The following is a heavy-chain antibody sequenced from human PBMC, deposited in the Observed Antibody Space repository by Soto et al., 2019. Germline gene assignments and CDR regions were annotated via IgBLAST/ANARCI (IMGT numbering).Heavy chain of an antibody. Sequence: QITLEESGPTLVKPTRTLTLTCTFSGFSLTSSGVGVGWIRQPPGKALEWLALTYWNGNDRYSPSLRRRLAIKKATSENQVVLTMTNMDPVDTATYYCAHSGGGYDNSWDYSDYWGQGILVTVSS. V-gene: IGHV2-5*01. CDR2: TYWNGND. CDR1: GFSLTSSGVG. CDR3: AHSGGGYDNSWDYSDY. J-gene: IGHJ4*02. D-gene: IGHD5-12*01.